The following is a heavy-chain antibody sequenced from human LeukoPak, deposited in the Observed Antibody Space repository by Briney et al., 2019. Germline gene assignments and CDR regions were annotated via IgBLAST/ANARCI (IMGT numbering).Heavy chain of an antibody. CDR3: ARSLAEPSTSGNYYMDV. J-gene: IGHJ6*03. CDR2: IYYSGST. D-gene: IGHD2-2*01. CDR1: GGSISSSSYY. V-gene: IGHV4-39*01. Sequence: SETLSLTCTVSGGSISSSSYYWGWIRQPPGKGLEWIGSIYYSGSTYYNPSLKSRVTISVDTSKNQFSLKLNSVTAADTAVYYCARSLAEPSTSGNYYMDVWGKGTTVTVSS.